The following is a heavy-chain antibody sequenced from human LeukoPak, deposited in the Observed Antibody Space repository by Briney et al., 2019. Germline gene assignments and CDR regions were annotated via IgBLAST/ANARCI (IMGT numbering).Heavy chain of an antibody. J-gene: IGHJ4*02. CDR3: ARGRAAGTFWLDY. CDR2: ISGNNGNT. CDR1: GYTFSSYG. D-gene: IGHD6-13*01. V-gene: IGHV1-18*01. Sequence: GSSVTVSCKASGYTFSSYGISWGRQAPGPGLEWMGWISGNNGNTNYAQKVQGRVTMTTDTSTSTAYMELRSLRSDDTAVYYCARGRAAGTFWLDYWGQGTLVTVSS.